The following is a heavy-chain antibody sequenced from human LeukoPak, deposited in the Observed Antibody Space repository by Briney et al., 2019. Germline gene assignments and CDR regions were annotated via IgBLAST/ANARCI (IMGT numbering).Heavy chain of an antibody. J-gene: IGHJ4*02. V-gene: IGHV4-39*01. CDR1: GGSISSSSYY. Sequence: SETLSLTCTVSGGSISSSSYYWGWIRQPPGKGLEWIGSIYYRGSTYYNPSLKSRVTISVDTSKNQFSLKLSSVTAADTAVYYCASSPSGYWWNFDCWGQGTLVTVSS. CDR2: IYYRGST. CDR3: ASSPSGYWWNFDC. D-gene: IGHD3-22*01.